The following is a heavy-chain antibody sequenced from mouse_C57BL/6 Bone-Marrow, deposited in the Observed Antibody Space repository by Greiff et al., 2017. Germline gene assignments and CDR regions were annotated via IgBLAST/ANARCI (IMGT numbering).Heavy chain of an antibody. V-gene: IGHV1-39*01. D-gene: IGHD1-1*01. J-gene: IGHJ4*01. CDR2: INPNYGTT. CDR1: GYSFTDYN. CDR3: ARSSITTVVARYYYAMDY. Sequence: VQLQQSGPELVKPGASVKISCKASGYSFTDYNMNWVKQSNGKSLEWIGVINPNYGTTSYNQKFKGKATLTVDKSSSTAYMQLNSLTSEDSAVYYCARSSITTVVARYYYAMDYWGQGTSVTVSS.